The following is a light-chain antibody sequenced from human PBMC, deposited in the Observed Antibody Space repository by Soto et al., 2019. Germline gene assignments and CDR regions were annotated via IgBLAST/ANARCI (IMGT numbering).Light chain of an antibody. V-gene: IGKV3-15*01. CDR2: GAS. Sequence: EIVMTQSPATLSVSPGERATLSCRASQSVSSNLAWFHQKPGQAPRLLIYGASTRATGIPARFSGSGSATEFTLTISSLQSEDFAVYYCQQYNNWPPWTFGQGTKVEIK. J-gene: IGKJ1*01. CDR1: QSVSSN. CDR3: QQYNNWPPWT.